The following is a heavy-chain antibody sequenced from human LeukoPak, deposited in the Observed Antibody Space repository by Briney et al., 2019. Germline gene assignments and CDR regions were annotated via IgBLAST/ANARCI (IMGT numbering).Heavy chain of an antibody. D-gene: IGHD5-12*01. V-gene: IGHV3-30*04. CDR3: TKSRISFSGQADH. CDR2: ISYDGSNK. Sequence: GRSLRLSCAASGFTFSSYAMHWVRQAPGKGLEWVAVISYDGSNKYYADSVKGRFTISRDNSKNTLYLQMNSLRAQDTAVYYCTKSRISFSGQADHWGQGTLVTVSS. CDR1: GFTFSSYA. J-gene: IGHJ4*02.